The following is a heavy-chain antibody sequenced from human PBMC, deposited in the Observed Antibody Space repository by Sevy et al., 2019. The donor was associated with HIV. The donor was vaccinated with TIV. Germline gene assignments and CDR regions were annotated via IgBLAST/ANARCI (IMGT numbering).Heavy chain of an antibody. J-gene: IGHJ6*02. V-gene: IGHV1-69*13. CDR1: GGTFSNYA. CDR3: AGSYFDSSGYSPLYYYGMDV. CDR2: FIPMFDTA. D-gene: IGHD3-22*01. Sequence: ASVKVSCKASGGTFSNYAISWVRQAPGQGLEWMGGFIPMFDTANYAQKFQGKVTPTADGSTTTAYMELSSLRSDDTAVYYCAGSYFDSSGYSPLYYYGMDVWGQGTTVTVSS.